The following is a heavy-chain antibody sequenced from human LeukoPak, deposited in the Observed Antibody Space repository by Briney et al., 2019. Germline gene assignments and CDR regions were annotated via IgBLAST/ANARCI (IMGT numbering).Heavy chain of an antibody. CDR3: ATDFYDST. V-gene: IGHV3-15*07. D-gene: IGHD3-22*01. CDR2: IRSNSDGGTI. Sequence: GGSLRLSCATSGFTFSNAWMNWVRQAPGKGLEWVGRIRSNSDGGTIDYAAPVKGRFTLSRDDSKTTLYLQINSLQTEDTAVYYCATDFYDSTWGQGTLVTVSS. CDR1: GFTFSNAW. J-gene: IGHJ5*02.